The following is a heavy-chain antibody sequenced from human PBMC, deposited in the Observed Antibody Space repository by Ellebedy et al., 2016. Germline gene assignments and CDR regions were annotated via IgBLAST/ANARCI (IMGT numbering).Heavy chain of an antibody. V-gene: IGHV3-66*04. Sequence: GESLKISXAASGFTVSSNYMSWVRQAPGKGLEWVSVIYSGGSTYYADSVKGRFTISRDNSKNTLYLQMNSLRAEDTAVYYCAKHRVGATTWASTNFDYWGQGTLVTVSS. J-gene: IGHJ4*02. CDR2: IYSGGST. D-gene: IGHD1-26*01. CDR1: GFTVSSNY. CDR3: AKHRVGATTWASTNFDY.